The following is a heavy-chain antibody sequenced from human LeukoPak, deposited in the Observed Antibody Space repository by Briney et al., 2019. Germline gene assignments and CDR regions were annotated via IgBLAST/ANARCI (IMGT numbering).Heavy chain of an antibody. CDR2: ISSSGSTI. J-gene: IGHJ4*02. Sequence: GGSLRHSCAASGFTFSMYEMNWVRRAPGKGLEWVSYISSSGSTIYYADSVKGRFTISRDNAKKSLSLQMNSLRAEDTAVYYCARVTSYLHYFDYWGQGTLVTVSS. CDR3: ARVTSYLHYFDY. D-gene: IGHD2-2*01. V-gene: IGHV3-48*03. CDR1: GFTFSMYE.